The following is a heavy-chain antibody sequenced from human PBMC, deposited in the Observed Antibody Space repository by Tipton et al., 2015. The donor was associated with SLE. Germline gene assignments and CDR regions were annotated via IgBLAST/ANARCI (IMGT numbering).Heavy chain of an antibody. Sequence: GLVKPSGTLSLTCTVSGGSINNYYWRWIRQAAGMGLTWIGRIYSSGSTRYNPSVRSGVSISLDTSKNQFSLKVKSVTTADTAVYYCARMRGGYNAHHWGQGILVTVSS. CDR3: ARMRGGYNAHH. V-gene: IGHV4-4*07. CDR2: IYSSGST. D-gene: IGHD5-24*01. CDR1: GGSINNYY. J-gene: IGHJ5*02.